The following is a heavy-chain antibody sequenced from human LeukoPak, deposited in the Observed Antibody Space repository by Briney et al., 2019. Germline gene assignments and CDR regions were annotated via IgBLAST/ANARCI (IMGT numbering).Heavy chain of an antibody. CDR1: GGTFRSYG. V-gene: IGHV1-69*06. J-gene: IGHJ4*02. D-gene: IGHD2-8*02. CDR3: VRDNDTGGPQKNSFDF. CDR2: IIPIFDTA. Sequence: SVKVSCKAPGGTFRSYGLSWVRQAPGRGLEWMGRIIPIFDTAHYTQKFQGRVTFTADKSTGTALLVLGSLRSEDTAPYYVVRDNDTGGPQKNSFDFWGQGTLVTVSS.